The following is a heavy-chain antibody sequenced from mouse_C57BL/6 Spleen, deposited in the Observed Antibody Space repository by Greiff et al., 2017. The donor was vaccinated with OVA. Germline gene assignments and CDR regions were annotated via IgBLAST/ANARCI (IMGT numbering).Heavy chain of an antibody. CDR2: INPNNGGT. V-gene: IGHV1-26*01. CDR3: ARGGDYDAMDY. J-gene: IGHJ4*01. CDR1: GYTFTDYY. Sequence: VQLQQSGPELVKPGASVKISCKASGYTFTDYYMNWVKQSLGKSLEWIGDINPNNGGTSYNQKFKGKATLTVDKSSSTAYMELRSLTSEDSAVYYCARGGDYDAMDYWGQGTSVTVSS.